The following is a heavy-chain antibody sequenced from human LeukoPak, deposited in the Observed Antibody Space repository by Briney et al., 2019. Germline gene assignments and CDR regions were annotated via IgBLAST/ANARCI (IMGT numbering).Heavy chain of an antibody. V-gene: IGHV3-74*03. CDR2: IESDASRT. D-gene: IGHD5-18*01. Sequence: PGGSLRLSCEASGFTLSDHWMYWVRQGPGKGLAHVSRIESDASRTTYADSVKGRFTISRDDAKNTMYLQMNSLRAEDTAVYYCVKGGHKLDTQTTRYYYGLDVWGQGTTVAVSS. CDR1: GFTLSDHW. CDR3: VKGGHKLDTQTTRYYYGLDV. J-gene: IGHJ6*02.